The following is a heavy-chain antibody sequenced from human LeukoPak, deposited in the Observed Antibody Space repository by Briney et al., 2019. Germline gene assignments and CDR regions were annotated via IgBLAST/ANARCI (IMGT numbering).Heavy chain of an antibody. V-gene: IGHV4-39*07. CDR1: GGSISSSSYY. J-gene: IGHJ1*01. CDR2: IYYSGST. D-gene: IGHD1-26*01. CDR3: AHGGHHPWDLFQQ. Sequence: PSETLSLTCTVSGGSISSSSYYWGWIRQPPGKGLEWIGSIYYSGSTYYNPSLKSRVTISVDTSKNQFSLKLSSVTAADTAVYYCAHGGHHPWDLFQQWGQGTLVTVSS.